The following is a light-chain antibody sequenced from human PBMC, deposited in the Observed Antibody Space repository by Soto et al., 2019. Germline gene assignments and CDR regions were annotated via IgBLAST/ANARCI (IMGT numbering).Light chain of an antibody. CDR1: LPISNY. V-gene: IGKV1-27*01. CDR2: AAS. CDR3: QKYNSAPLT. J-gene: IGKJ4*01. Sequence: DIEMTQSPSSLSASVRARVTITCRASLPISNYLAWYQQKPGKMPNLLIYAASTLQEGVTSRFSGSGSWTDFNLSIRSLQPEDVAAAYCQKYNSAPLTFGGGTKVEIK.